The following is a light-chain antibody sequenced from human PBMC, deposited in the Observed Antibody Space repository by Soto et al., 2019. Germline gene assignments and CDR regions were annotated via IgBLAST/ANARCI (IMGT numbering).Light chain of an antibody. CDR1: QDIKNY. Sequence: DIQMTQSPSSLSASVGDRVTITCQASQDIKNYLNWYQQKPGKAPILLIYDASNLKTGVPSRFTGSGSGTHFTFTISSLQPEDIATYYCQHYDHLPPLSFGGGTKVEI. CDR3: QHYDHLPPLS. J-gene: IGKJ4*01. CDR2: DAS. V-gene: IGKV1-33*01.